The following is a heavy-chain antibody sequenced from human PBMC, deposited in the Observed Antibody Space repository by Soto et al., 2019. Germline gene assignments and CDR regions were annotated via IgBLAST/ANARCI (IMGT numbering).Heavy chain of an antibody. D-gene: IGHD5-12*01. V-gene: IGHV1-2*02. CDR2: INPNSGGT. Sequence: QVQLVQSGAEVKKPGASVKVSCKASGYTFTSYGISWVRQAPGQGLEWMGWINPNSGGTNYAQKFQGRVTMTRDTSISTAYMELSRLRSDDTAVYYCAAEEMATIGHWGQGTLVTVSS. J-gene: IGHJ4*02. CDR3: AAEEMATIGH. CDR1: GYTFTSYG.